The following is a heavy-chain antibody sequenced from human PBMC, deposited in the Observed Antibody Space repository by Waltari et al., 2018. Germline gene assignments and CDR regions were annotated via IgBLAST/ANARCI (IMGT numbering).Heavy chain of an antibody. D-gene: IGHD3-16*02. J-gene: IGHJ4*02. CDR3: ARLDYDYIWGSYRYTGHFDY. CDR1: GYSFTSYW. Sequence: EVQLVQSGAEVKKPGESLKISCKGSGYSFTSYWIGWVRQMPGKGLEWMGVIYPGDSGTRYSPSFQGQVTSSADKSISTAYLQWSSLKASDTAMYYCARLDYDYIWGSYRYTGHFDYWGQGTLVIVSS. V-gene: IGHV5-51*03. CDR2: IYPGDSGT.